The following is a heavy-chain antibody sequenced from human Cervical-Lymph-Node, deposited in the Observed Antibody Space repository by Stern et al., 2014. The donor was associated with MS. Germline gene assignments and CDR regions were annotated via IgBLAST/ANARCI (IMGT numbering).Heavy chain of an antibody. CDR2: IDPNSGGT. J-gene: IGHJ4*02. V-gene: IGHV1-2*06. CDR3: ARDLGFGEY. D-gene: IGHD3-10*01. CDR1: GYTFTGYH. Sequence: VQLVQSGAEVRKPGASVRVSCKASGYTFTGYHMHWVRQAPGQGLEWMGRIDPNSGGTKYSQKFQDRVTMTRDTSSRTAYMELTNLTSDDAAVFYCARDLGFGEYWGQGTQVTVSS.